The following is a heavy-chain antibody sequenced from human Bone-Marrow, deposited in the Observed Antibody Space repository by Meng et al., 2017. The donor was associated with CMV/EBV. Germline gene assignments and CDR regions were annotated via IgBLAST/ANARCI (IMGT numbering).Heavy chain of an antibody. CDR3: ARESVGVPAAYDY. V-gene: IGHV4-38-2*02. CDR1: DYSTSSDYY. D-gene: IGHD2-2*01. Sequence: SETLSLTCTVSDYSTSSDYYWGWIRQPPGKGLEWITSMYHTGNTYYNPSLRSRVSISVDTSKNQFSLRLSSVTAADTAVYYCARESVGVPAAYDYWGRGTMVTV. J-gene: IGHJ4*02. CDR2: MYHTGNT.